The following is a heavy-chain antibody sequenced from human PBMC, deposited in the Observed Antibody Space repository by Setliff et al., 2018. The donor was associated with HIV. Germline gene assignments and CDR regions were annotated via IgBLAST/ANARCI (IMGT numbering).Heavy chain of an antibody. V-gene: IGHV4-61*09. CDR2: IYTSGST. J-gene: IGHJ6*03. CDR3: ARGRQLYHYYMDV. D-gene: IGHD6-13*01. CDR1: GGSISSGSYY. Sequence: SETLSLTCTVSGGSISSGSYYWSWIRQPAGKGLEWIGHIYTSGSTNYNPSLKSRVTISVDTSKNQFSLKLSSVTAADTAVYYCARGRQLYHYYMDVWGKGTTVTVSS.